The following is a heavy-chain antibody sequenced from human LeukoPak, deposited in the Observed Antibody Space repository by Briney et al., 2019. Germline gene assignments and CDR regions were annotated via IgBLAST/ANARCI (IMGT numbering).Heavy chain of an antibody. CDR2: IYSGGAA. V-gene: IGHV3-66*01. J-gene: IGHJ4*02. CDR3: AKIAVAYSDY. Sequence: GGSLRLSCAASGFTVSSSNMGWVRQAPGKGLEWVSVIYSGGAAYYPDSVKGRFIISRDLSKNTLFLQMNDLRAEDTAVYYCAKIAVAYSDYWGQGTLVTVSS. CDR1: GFTVSSSN. D-gene: IGHD6-19*01.